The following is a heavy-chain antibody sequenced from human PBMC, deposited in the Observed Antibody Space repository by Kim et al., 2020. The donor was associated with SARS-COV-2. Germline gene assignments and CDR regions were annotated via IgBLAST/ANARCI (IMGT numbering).Heavy chain of an antibody. Sequence: GGSLRLSCAASGFTFSSYAMSWVRQAPGKGLEWVSAISGSGGSTYYADSVKGRFTISRDNSKNTLYLQMNSLRAEDTAVYYCAKEEGYSGYDWGYYFDYWGQGTLVTVSS. CDR2: ISGSGGST. V-gene: IGHV3-23*01. CDR1: GFTFSSYA. J-gene: IGHJ4*02. CDR3: AKEEGYSGYDWGYYFDY. D-gene: IGHD5-12*01.